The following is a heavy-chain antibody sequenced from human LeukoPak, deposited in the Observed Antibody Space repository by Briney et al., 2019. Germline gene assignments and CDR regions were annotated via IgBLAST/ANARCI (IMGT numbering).Heavy chain of an antibody. CDR2: INDSGNT. Sequence: SETLSLTCTVSGDSVSSYFWSWIRQPPGKGLEGGGYINDSGNTNYKPSLQSRVTISLDTSKNQFSLRLSSVTAADTAVYYCARADYGAGSYRLRFDPWGQGTLVTVSP. J-gene: IGHJ5*02. CDR3: ARADYGAGSYRLRFDP. V-gene: IGHV4-59*02. D-gene: IGHD3-10*01. CDR1: GDSVSSYF.